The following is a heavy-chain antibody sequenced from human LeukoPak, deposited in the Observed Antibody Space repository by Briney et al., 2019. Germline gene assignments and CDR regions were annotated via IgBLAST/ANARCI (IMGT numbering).Heavy chain of an antibody. J-gene: IGHJ4*02. CDR2: IYYSGST. D-gene: IGHD2-21*02. V-gene: IGHV4-39*07. CDR3: ASEGVTAHPFDY. CDR1: GGSISSSSYY. Sequence: PSETLSLTCTVSGGSISSSSYYWGWIRQPPGKGLEWIGSIYYSGSTYYNPSLKSRVTISVDTSKNQFSLKLSSVTAADTAVYYCASEGVTAHPFDYWGQGTLVTVSS.